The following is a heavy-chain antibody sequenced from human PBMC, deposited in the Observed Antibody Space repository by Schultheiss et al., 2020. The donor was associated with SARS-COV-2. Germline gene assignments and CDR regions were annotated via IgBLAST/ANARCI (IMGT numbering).Heavy chain of an antibody. J-gene: IGHJ6*02. D-gene: IGHD3-3*01. CDR1: GFTFSSYA. CDR2: IKSKTDGGTT. Sequence: GGSLRLSCAASGFTFSSYAMHWVRQAPGKGLEWVGRIKSKTDGGTTDYAAPVKGRFTISRDDSKNTLYLQMNSLKTEDTAVYYCTTLPDFWSGYHYYYYGMDVWGQGTTVTVSS. V-gene: IGHV3-15*01. CDR3: TTLPDFWSGYHYYYYGMDV.